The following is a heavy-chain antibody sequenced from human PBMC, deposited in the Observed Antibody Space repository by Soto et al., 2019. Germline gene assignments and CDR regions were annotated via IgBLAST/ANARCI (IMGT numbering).Heavy chain of an antibody. Sequence: PGGSLRLSCAASGFTFSSYWMHWVRQAPGKGLVWVSRINSDGSSTSYADSVKGRFTISRDNAKNTLYLQMNSLRAEDTAVYYCARDRGYCTNGVCYIHFDYWGQGTLVTVSS. V-gene: IGHV3-74*01. CDR1: GFTFSSYW. J-gene: IGHJ4*02. D-gene: IGHD2-8*01. CDR3: ARDRGYCTNGVCYIHFDY. CDR2: INSDGSST.